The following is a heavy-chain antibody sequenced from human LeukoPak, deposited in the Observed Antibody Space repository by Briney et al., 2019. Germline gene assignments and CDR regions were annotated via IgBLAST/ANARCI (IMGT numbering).Heavy chain of an antibody. V-gene: IGHV1-2*02. J-gene: IGHJ6*02. CDR2: INPNSGGT. Sequence: ASVTVSCKASGYTFTGYYMHWVRQAPGQGLEWMGWINPNSGGTNYAQQFQGRVTMTRDTSISTAYMELSRLRSDDTAVYYCARDFLGIAVAGTQGDYYYGMDVWGQGTTVTVSS. CDR3: ARDFLGIAVAGTQGDYYYGMDV. D-gene: IGHD6-19*01. CDR1: GYTFTGYY.